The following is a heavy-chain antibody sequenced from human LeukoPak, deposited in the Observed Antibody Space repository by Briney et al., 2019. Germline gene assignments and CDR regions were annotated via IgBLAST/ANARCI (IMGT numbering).Heavy chain of an antibody. Sequence: GESLRLSCAASGFTFSSYSMNWVRQAPGKGLEWVSSISSSSSYIYYADSVKGRFTISRDNAKNSLYLQMNSLRDEDTAVYYCARDGKGYYYDSSGYESDYWGQGTLVTVSS. CDR1: GFTFSSYS. J-gene: IGHJ4*02. V-gene: IGHV3-21*01. CDR3: ARDGKGYYYDSSGYESDY. D-gene: IGHD3-22*01. CDR2: ISSSSSYI.